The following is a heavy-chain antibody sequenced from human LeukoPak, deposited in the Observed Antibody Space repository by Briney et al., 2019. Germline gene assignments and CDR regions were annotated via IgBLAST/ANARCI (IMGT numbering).Heavy chain of an antibody. CDR2: INPSGGST. Sequence: ASVKVSCKASGGTFSSYAISWVRQAPGQGLEWMGIINPSGGSTSYAQKFQGRVTMTRDTSISTAYMELSSLTSDDTAVYYCARELLPAVTEGWFDPWGQGTLVTVSS. CDR1: GGTFSSYA. D-gene: IGHD2-2*01. CDR3: ARELLPAVTEGWFDP. V-gene: IGHV1-46*01. J-gene: IGHJ5*02.